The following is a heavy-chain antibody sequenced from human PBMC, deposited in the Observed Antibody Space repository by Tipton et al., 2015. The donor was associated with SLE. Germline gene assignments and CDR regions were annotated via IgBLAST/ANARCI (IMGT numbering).Heavy chain of an antibody. J-gene: IGHJ4*02. CDR1: GGSISSFY. D-gene: IGHD2-21*01. Sequence: LRLSCSVSGGSISSFYWSWIRQTPGKRLEWIGYIYYSGSSYYNPSLQSRLSMSVDTSKNQFSLKLGSVTAADTAVYYCGSSQSPYCDGDCSAFDYWGQGTLVTVSS. CDR2: IYYSGSS. CDR3: GSSQSPYCDGDCSAFDY. V-gene: IGHV4-59*04.